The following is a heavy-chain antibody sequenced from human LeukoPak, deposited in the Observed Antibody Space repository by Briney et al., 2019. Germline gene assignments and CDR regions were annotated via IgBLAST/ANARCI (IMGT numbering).Heavy chain of an antibody. CDR1: GFPFITHW. Sequence: GGSLRLSCAASGFPFITHWMTWVRQAPGKGLEWVANIKEDGRENSYVDSVKGRFTISRDNAKNSLYLQMNRLRADDTAVYHCARESIGFSIGYWGQGTLVIVSS. CDR2: IKEDGREN. J-gene: IGHJ4*02. V-gene: IGHV3-7*01. D-gene: IGHD2/OR15-2a*01. CDR3: ARESIGFSIGY.